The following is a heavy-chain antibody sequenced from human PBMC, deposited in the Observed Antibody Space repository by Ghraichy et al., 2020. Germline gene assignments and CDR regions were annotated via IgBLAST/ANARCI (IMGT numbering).Heavy chain of an antibody. D-gene: IGHD2-2*01. CDR1: GFTFSNAW. CDR2: IKSKTDGGTT. Sequence: GAPRLSCAASGFTFSNAWMSWVRQAPGKGLEWVGRIKSKTDGGTTDYAAPVKGRFTISRDDSKNTLYLQMNSLKTEDTAVYYCTTDGAPRYCSSTSCYVRVGYSYDTTVYWGQGTLVTVSS. J-gene: IGHJ4*02. V-gene: IGHV3-15*01. CDR3: TTDGAPRYCSSTSCYVRVGYSYDTTVY.